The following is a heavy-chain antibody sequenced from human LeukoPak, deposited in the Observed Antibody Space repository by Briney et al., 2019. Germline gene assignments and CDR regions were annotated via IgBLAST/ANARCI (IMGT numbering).Heavy chain of an antibody. CDR3: ARVGYSGYDSGIYWD. V-gene: IGHV1-18*01. CDR2: IHIYRGNT. Sequence: ASVKVSCKASGYSSSNYGISWVRQAPGQGLEWMGWIHIYRGNTNYAQKFQGRVTMTTDTSTSTAYMELRSLRSDDTAVYYCARVGYSGYDSGIYWDWGQGTLVTVSS. J-gene: IGHJ4*02. CDR1: GYSSSNYG. D-gene: IGHD5-12*01.